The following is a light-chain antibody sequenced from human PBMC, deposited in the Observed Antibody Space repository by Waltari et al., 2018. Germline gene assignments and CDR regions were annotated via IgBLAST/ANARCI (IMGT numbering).Light chain of an antibody. CDR1: QSISSW. V-gene: IGKV1-5*03. Sequence: DIQMTQSPSTLSASVGDRVTITCRASQSISSWLAWYQQKPGKAPKRLIYKAASLESGGPSRFSGSGSGTEFTLTISSLQPDDFATYYCQQYNSYSRTFGQGTKVEIK. CDR3: QQYNSYSRT. J-gene: IGKJ1*01. CDR2: KAA.